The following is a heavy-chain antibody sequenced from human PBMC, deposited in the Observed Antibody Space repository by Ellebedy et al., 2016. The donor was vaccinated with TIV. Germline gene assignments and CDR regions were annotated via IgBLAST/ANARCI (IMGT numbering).Heavy chain of an antibody. D-gene: IGHD4-11*01. CDR1: GFTVSSNY. CDR3: AKDPRLLGSNINNWFDP. V-gene: IGHV3-66*01. J-gene: IGHJ5*02. Sequence: GESLKISCAASGFTVSSNYMSWVRQAPGKGLEWVSVIYSGGSTYYADSVKGRFTISRDNSKNTLYLQMNSLRAEDTAVYYCAKDPRLLGSNINNWFDPWGQGTLVTVSS. CDR2: IYSGGST.